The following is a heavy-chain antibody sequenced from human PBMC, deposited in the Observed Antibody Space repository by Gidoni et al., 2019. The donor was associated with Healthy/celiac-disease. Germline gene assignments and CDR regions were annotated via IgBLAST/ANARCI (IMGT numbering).Heavy chain of an antibody. Sequence: QVQLQESGPGLVKPSETLSLTCTVSGGSISSYYWSWIRQPPGKGLEWIGYIYYSGSTNYNPSLKSRVTISVDTSKNQFSLKLSSVTAADTAVYYCARGGYSGSYYDYDYWGQGTLVTVSS. V-gene: IGHV4-59*01. J-gene: IGHJ4*02. CDR3: ARGGYSGSYYDYDY. D-gene: IGHD1-26*01. CDR1: GGSISSYY. CDR2: IYYSGST.